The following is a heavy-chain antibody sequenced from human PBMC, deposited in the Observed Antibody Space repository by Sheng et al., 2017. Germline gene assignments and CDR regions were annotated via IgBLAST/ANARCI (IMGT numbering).Heavy chain of an antibody. J-gene: IGHJ2*01. CDR1: GGSISSYY. Sequence: QVQLQESGPGLVKPSETLSLTCTVSGGSISSYYWSWIRQPPGKGLEWIGYIYYSGSTNYNPSLKSRVTISVDTSKNQFSLKLSSVTAADTAVYYCARDQRVVPAAIQNWYFDLWGRGTLVTVSS. CDR2: IYYSGST. CDR3: ARDQRVVPAAIQNWYFDL. D-gene: IGHD2-2*01. V-gene: IGHV4-59*12.